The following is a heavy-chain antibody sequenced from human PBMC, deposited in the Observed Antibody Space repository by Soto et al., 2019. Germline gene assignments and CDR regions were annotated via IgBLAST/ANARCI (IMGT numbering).Heavy chain of an antibody. CDR1: GLSLRNYW. CDR2: INSDGSST. CDR3: TKEIASDWGYMDF. D-gene: IGHD7-27*01. V-gene: IGHV3-74*01. J-gene: IGHJ6*03. Sequence: GGSLRLSCAASGLSLRNYWMHWVRHAPGKGLVWVSRINSDGSSTSYADSGKGRFTISRDNAKNTLYLQMNSLSAEDTAVYYCTKEIASDWGYMDFWGQGTTVTVYS.